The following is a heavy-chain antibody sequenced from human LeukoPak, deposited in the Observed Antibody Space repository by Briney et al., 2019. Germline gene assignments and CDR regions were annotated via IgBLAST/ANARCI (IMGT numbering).Heavy chain of an antibody. CDR3: ARVGFTMVRGVIKNLYYYYMDV. CDR1: GGSISSSSYY. CDR2: IYYSGGT. Sequence: SETLSLTCTVSGGSISSSSYYWGWIRQPPGKGLEWIGSIYYSGGTNYNPSLKSRVTMSVDTSKNQFSLKLSSVTAADTAVYYCARVGFTMVRGVIKNLYYYYMDVWGKGTTVTISS. V-gene: IGHV4-39*07. J-gene: IGHJ6*03. D-gene: IGHD3-10*01.